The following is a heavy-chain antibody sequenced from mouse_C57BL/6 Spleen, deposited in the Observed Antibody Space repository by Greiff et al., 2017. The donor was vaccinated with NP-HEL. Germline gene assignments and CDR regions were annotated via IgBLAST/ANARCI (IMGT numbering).Heavy chain of an antibody. J-gene: IGHJ3*01. V-gene: IGHV5-17*01. CDR1: GFTFSDYG. CDR2: ISSGSSTI. Sequence: EVNLVESGGGLVKPGGSLKLSCAASGFTFSDYGMHWVRQAPEKGLEWVAYISSGSSTIYYADTVKGRFTISRDNAKNTLFLQMTSLRSEDTAMYYCARPDYSLPFAYWGQGTLVTVSA. D-gene: IGHD2-12*01. CDR3: ARPDYSLPFAY.